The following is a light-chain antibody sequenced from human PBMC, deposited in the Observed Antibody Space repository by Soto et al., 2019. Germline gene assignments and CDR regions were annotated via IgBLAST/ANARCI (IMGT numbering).Light chain of an antibody. CDR1: QSLGGS. Sequence: EIVLTQSPATLSVSPGERATLSCRASQSLGGSLAWYQQKPGQAPRLLIYGASTRVTGIPARFSGSGSGTEFTLTISSLEPEDSAVYYCQQRYNWPPITFGQGTRLEIK. J-gene: IGKJ5*01. CDR2: GAS. CDR3: QQRYNWPPIT. V-gene: IGKV3-15*01.